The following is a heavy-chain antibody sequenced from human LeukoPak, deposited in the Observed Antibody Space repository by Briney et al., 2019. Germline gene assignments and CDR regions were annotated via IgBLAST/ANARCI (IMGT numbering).Heavy chain of an antibody. CDR2: VHLDGRT. D-gene: IGHD6-25*01. CDR3: AREGGFYRSLDY. CDR1: GGSVTSTNW. J-gene: IGHJ4*02. Sequence: SETLSLTCDVSGGSVTSTNWWTWFRQPPGKGLEWIGEVHLDGRTNYNPSLKSRLVMSADLHENHVSLKLTSVTAADTAVYYCAREGGFYRSLDYSGQGTLVTVSS. V-gene: IGHV4-4*02.